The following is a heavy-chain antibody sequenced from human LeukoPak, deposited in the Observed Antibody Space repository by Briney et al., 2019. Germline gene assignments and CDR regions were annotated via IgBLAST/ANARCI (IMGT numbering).Heavy chain of an antibody. J-gene: IGHJ4*02. CDR2: MNHNSGNT. CDR3: ARGYSGYDYCDY. D-gene: IGHD5-12*01. Sequence: ASVKVSCKASGYTFTSYDINWVRQATGQGLEWMGWMNHNSGNTGYAQKFQGRVTMTRNTSISTAYMELSSLRSEDTAVYYCARGYSGYDYCDYWGQGTLVTVSS. CDR1: GYTFTSYD. V-gene: IGHV1-8*01.